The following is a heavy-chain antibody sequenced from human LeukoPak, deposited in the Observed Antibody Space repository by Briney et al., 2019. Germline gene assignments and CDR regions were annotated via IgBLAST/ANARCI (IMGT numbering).Heavy chain of an antibody. CDR2: IKSKTDGGTT. J-gene: IGHJ4*02. CDR3: TTIAAAGHFDY. Sequence: GGSLRLSCAASAFTFSNAWMSWVRQAPGKGLEWVSRIKSKTDGGTTDYAAPVKGRFTISRDDSKNTLYLQMNSLRTEDTAVYYCTTIAAAGHFDYWGQGTLVTVSS. V-gene: IGHV3-15*01. CDR1: AFTFSNAW. D-gene: IGHD6-13*01.